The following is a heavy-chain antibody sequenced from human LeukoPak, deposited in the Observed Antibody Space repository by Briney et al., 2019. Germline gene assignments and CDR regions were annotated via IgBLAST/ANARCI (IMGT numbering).Heavy chain of an antibody. CDR1: GYTFTSYY. D-gene: IGHD2-2*01. Sequence: ASVKVSCKTFGYTFTSYYVHWVRQAPGQGLEWMGIINPSGGSTTYAQKFQGRLTMNSDTSTSTVYMELSSLRSEDTAVYYCARSAAYYNESDMWGQGTMVTVSS. J-gene: IGHJ3*02. CDR3: ARSAAYYNESDM. CDR2: INPSGGST. V-gene: IGHV1-46*01.